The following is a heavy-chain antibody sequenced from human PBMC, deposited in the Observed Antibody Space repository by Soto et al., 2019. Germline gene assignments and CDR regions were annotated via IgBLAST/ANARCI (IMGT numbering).Heavy chain of an antibody. Sequence: SGESLKISCKGSGNNFTNYWIGWVRQMPGKGLEWMGIIYPGDSETKYSPSFQGQVTISADKSISAAYLQWRSLKASDTAMYYCARQEGATVLFYYGMDVWGQGTTVTVSS. J-gene: IGHJ6*02. CDR2: IYPGDSET. D-gene: IGHD1-26*01. CDR3: ARQEGATVLFYYGMDV. V-gene: IGHV5-51*01. CDR1: GNNFTNYW.